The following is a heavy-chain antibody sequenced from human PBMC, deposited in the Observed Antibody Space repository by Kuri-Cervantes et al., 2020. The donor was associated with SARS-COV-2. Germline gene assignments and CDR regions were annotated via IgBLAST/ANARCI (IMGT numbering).Heavy chain of an antibody. D-gene: IGHD5-18*01. V-gene: IGHV3-23*01. J-gene: IGHJ4*02. CDR2: ISGSGGRT. CDR3: AKEGVGGGYSYGGFDY. CDR1: GFTFTNCA. Sequence: LSLTCAASGFTFTNCAMNWVRQAPGKGLEWVSDISGSGGRTNYADSVKGRFTISRDNSKNTLYLQMNSLRAEDTAVYYCAKEGVGGGYSYGGFDYWGQGTLVTVSS.